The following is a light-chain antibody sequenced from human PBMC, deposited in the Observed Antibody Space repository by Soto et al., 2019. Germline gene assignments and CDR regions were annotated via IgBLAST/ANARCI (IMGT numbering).Light chain of an antibody. CDR2: LNTDGSH. CDR3: QTWGTGIHVV. J-gene: IGLJ2*01. Sequence: QLELTQSPSASASLGASVKLTCTLSSGHSSYAIAWHQQQPEKGPRFLMKLNTDGSHNKGDGIPDRFSGSSSGAERYLTISSLQSEDEADYYCQTWGTGIHVVFGGGTKVTVL. CDR1: SGHSSYA. V-gene: IGLV4-69*01.